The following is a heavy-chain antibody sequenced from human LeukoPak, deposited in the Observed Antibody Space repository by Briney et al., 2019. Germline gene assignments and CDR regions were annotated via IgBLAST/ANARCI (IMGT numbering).Heavy chain of an antibody. CDR1: GFTFSSYA. D-gene: IGHD6-13*01. J-gene: IGHJ5*02. V-gene: IGHV3-30*04. CDR3: ARAGIAAAGTRWFDP. Sequence: GGSLRLSCAASGFTFSSYAMHWVRQAPGKGLEWVAVISYDGSNKYYADSVKGRFTISRDNSKNTLYLQMNSLRAEDTAVYYCARAGIAAAGTRWFDPRGQGTLVTVSS. CDR2: ISYDGSNK.